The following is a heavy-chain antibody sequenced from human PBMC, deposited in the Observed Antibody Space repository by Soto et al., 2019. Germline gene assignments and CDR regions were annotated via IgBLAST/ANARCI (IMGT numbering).Heavy chain of an antibody. Sequence: EVQLVESGGGLVQPGGSLRLSCAGSGFTFSGYWMHWVRQAPGKGPVWVSLLNPNGTFTTNADSVKGRFTISIDNAKNTVYLQMNSLRADDTAVYYCPRGCTSQTYWDPFYNWCQGNLVTVSS. V-gene: IGHV3-74*01. D-gene: IGHD2-8*01. CDR3: PRGCTSQTYWDPFYN. CDR2: LNPNGTFT. J-gene: IGHJ4*02. CDR1: GFTFSGYW.